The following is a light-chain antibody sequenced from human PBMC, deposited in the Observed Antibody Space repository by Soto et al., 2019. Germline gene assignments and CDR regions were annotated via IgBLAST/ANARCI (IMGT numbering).Light chain of an antibody. V-gene: IGKV3-20*01. CDR1: QRVSGDY. Sequence: ENVLTQSPGALSLSPEERATLSCRASQRVSGDYLAWYQQKPGQAPRLLIYDASIRATGIPDRLSGSGSGTDFTLSISRLEPEDFAVYYCQQFGSSYLTCGGGTKVDIK. J-gene: IGKJ4*01. CDR2: DAS. CDR3: QQFGSSYLT.